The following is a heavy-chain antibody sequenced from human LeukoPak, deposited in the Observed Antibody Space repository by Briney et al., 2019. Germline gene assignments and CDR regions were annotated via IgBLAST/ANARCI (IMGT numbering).Heavy chain of an antibody. CDR2: IKQDESEI. V-gene: IGHV3-7*01. CDR1: GFTFSSYW. J-gene: IGHJ4*02. CDR3: TRGGYSSSWYYRN. Sequence: PGGSLRLSCAASGFTFSSYWMSWVRQAPGKGLEWVANIKQDESEIYYVDSVKGRFTISRDNAKNSLYLQINSLRAEDTAVYYCTRGGYSSSWYYRNWGQGTLVTVSS. D-gene: IGHD6-13*01.